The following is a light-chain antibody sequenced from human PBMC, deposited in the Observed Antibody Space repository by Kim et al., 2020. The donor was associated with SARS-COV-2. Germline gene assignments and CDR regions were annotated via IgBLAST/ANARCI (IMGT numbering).Light chain of an antibody. CDR3: LQYHDYPPT. CDR1: QGIRND. J-gene: IGKJ4*02. Sequence: AIEMTQSPSSLSASVGDRVTITCRASQGIRNDLAWYQQKPGRAPNLLIYATSTMHSGVPARFSGSGSGTDFTLTISSLQPEDVATYYCLQYHDYPPTFGGGTKVDIK. CDR2: ATS. V-gene: IGKV1-6*01.